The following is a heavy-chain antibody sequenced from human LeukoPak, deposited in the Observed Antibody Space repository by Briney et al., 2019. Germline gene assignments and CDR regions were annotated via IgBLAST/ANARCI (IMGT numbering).Heavy chain of an antibody. CDR3: ARNLWFGESSDAFDM. CDR2: INPKSGGT. CDR1: GYSFTGHY. D-gene: IGHD3-10*01. V-gene: IGHV1-2*02. J-gene: IGHJ3*02. Sequence: ASVKVSCKASGYSFTGHYMHWVRQAPGQGLEWMGWINPKSGGTNYAQKFQGRVTMTRDTSISTAYMDMSSLRSDDTAEYYCARNLWFGESSDAFDMWGQGTMVTVSS.